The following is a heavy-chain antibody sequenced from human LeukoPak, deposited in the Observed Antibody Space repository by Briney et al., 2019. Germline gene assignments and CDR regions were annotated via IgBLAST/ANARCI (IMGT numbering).Heavy chain of an antibody. Sequence: PGGSLRLSCAASGFTFSSYSMNWVRQAPGKGLEWVSYISSSSSTIYYADSAKGRFTISRDNAKNSLYLQMNSLRAEDTAVYYCARGGSHGAFDIWGQGTMVTVSS. J-gene: IGHJ3*02. CDR3: ARGGSHGAFDI. CDR1: GFTFSSYS. D-gene: IGHD1-26*01. V-gene: IGHV3-48*01. CDR2: ISSSSSTI.